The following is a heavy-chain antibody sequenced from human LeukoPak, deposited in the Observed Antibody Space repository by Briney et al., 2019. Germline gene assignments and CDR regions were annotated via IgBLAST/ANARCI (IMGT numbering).Heavy chain of an antibody. CDR1: GGSISSSSYY. CDR3: ARTYYSDSSGPDDAFDI. CDR2: IYYSGST. J-gene: IGHJ3*02. D-gene: IGHD3-22*01. V-gene: IGHV4-39*01. Sequence: SETLSLNXTVSGGSISSSSYYWGGLRQPPGKGLEWIGSIYYSGSTYYNPSLKSRVTISVDTSKNQFSLKLSSVTAADTAVYYCARTYYSDSSGPDDAFDIWGQGTMVTVSS.